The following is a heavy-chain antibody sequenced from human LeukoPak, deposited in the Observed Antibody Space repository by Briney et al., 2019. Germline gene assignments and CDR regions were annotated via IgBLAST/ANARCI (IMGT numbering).Heavy chain of an antibody. V-gene: IGHV4-34*01. CDR2: INHSGST. Sequence: PSETLSLTCAVYGGSFSGYYWSWIRQPPWKGLDWIGEINHSGSTNYNPSLKSRVTISVDTSKNQFSLKLSSVTAADTAVYYCARGRVVAPFDYWGQGTLVTVSS. J-gene: IGHJ4*02. CDR1: GGSFSGYY. D-gene: IGHD2-15*01. CDR3: ARGRVVAPFDY.